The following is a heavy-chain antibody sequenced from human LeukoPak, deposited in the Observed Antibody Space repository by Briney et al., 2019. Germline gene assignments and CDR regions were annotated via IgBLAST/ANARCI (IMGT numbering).Heavy chain of an antibody. J-gene: IGHJ2*01. V-gene: IGHV3-30*02. CDR2: IHYDGSNK. CDR1: GFTFSSYG. D-gene: IGHD2-15*01. CDR3: AKDGSTWYFDL. Sequence: PGGSLRLSCVVSGFTFSSYGMYWVRQAPGKGLEWVAFIHYDGSNKYYADSVKGRFTMSRDNSKNALYLLMNSLRPEDTAVYYCAKDGSTWYFDLWGRGTLVTVSS.